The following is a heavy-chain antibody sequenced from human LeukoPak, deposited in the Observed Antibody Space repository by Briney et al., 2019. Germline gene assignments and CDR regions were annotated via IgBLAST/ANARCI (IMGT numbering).Heavy chain of an antibody. V-gene: IGHV3-30*18. CDR1: GFTFSSYG. Sequence: GRSLRLSCAASGFTFSSYGMHWVRQAPGKGLEWVAVISYGGNYKFYADSLKGRFTISRDTSRDTLYLQMNSLRAEDTAVYYCAKADSSDWYNLDFWGQGTLVTVS. D-gene: IGHD6-19*01. J-gene: IGHJ4*02. CDR3: AKADSSDWYNLDF. CDR2: ISYGGNYK.